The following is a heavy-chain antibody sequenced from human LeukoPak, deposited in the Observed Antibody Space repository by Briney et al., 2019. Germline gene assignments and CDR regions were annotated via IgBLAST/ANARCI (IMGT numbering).Heavy chain of an antibody. J-gene: IGHJ4*02. Sequence: PGGSLRLSCAASGFTFSRYWMHWVRQAPGKGLVWVSRINGDGSSTSYADSVKGQFAISRDNVKNTLYLQMNSLRAEDTAVYYCATNYYDTSGFYPYYFDYWGQGTLVTVSS. D-gene: IGHD3-22*01. CDR3: ATNYYDTSGFYPYYFDY. CDR1: GFTFSRYW. CDR2: INGDGSST. V-gene: IGHV3-74*01.